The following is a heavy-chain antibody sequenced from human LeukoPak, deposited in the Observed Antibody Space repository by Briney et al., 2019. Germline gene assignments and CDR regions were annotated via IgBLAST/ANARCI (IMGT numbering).Heavy chain of an antibody. Sequence: SETLSLTCTVSGGSISSSTYYWGWIRQPPGKGLEWIGTIYYSGSPYFNPSLKSRVTISVDTSKNQFSLNLSSVTAADTAVYYCARHVVDRWRYYDSSGYFDYWGQGTLVTVSS. CDR2: IYYSGSP. J-gene: IGHJ4*02. V-gene: IGHV4-39*01. CDR1: GGSISSSTYY. D-gene: IGHD3-22*01. CDR3: ARHVVDRWRYYDSSGYFDY.